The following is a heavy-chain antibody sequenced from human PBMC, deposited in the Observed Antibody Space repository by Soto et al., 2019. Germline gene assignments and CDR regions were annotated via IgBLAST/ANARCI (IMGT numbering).Heavy chain of an antibody. Sequence: QLQLQESGPGLVKPSETLSLTCTVSGGSVSSNSYSWGWIRQSPGKGLEWIGTIYYSENTYYNPSLLSLVAISVDTSKNEFPLRLSSVTAADTAVYYCARLNGYCVSPICHGYYGMDVWGQGPTVTVSS. V-gene: IGHV4-39*01. J-gene: IGHJ6*02. CDR2: IYYSENT. CDR3: ARLNGYCVSPICHGYYGMDV. D-gene: IGHD2-2*03. CDR1: GGSVSSNSYS.